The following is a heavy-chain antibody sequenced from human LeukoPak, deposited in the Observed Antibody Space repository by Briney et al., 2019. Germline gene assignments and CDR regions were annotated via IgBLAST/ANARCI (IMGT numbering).Heavy chain of an antibody. Sequence: ASVKVSCRVAGYTLTDLSMHWVRQAPGKGLEWMGGFDPEDGETIYAQKFQGRVTMTEDTSTDTDYMELSSLRSEDTAVYYCATMLSGSFDRYYYYGMDVWGQGTTVTVSS. CDR1: GYTLTDLS. V-gene: IGHV1-24*01. CDR2: FDPEDGET. CDR3: ATMLSGSFDRYYYYGMDV. J-gene: IGHJ6*02. D-gene: IGHD3-10*01.